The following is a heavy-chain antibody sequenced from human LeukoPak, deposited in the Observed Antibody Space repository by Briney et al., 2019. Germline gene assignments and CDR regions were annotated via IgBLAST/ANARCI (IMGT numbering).Heavy chain of an antibody. CDR3: AREYYYDSSGYYYPTHFQH. Sequence: GGSLRLSCAASGFTFSDYYMSWIRQAPGKGLEWVSYISSSGSTIYYADSVKGRFTISRDNAKNSLSLQMNSLRAEDAAVYYCAREYYYDSSGYYYPTHFQHWGQGTLVTVSS. J-gene: IGHJ1*01. CDR1: GFTFSDYY. CDR2: ISSSGSTI. D-gene: IGHD3-22*01. V-gene: IGHV3-11*01.